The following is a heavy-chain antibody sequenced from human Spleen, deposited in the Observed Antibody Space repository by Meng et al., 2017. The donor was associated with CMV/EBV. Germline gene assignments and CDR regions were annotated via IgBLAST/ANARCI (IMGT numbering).Heavy chain of an antibody. Sequence: PIRSGTYYWSLFRQHPGKGLEWIGNIYDSGSTYYTPSLKSRVIISVDTSKNQFSLKLSSVTAADTAVYYCARARISMVRGVKEYFDYWGQGTLVTVSS. CDR2: IYDSGST. CDR3: ARARISMVRGVKEYFDY. CDR1: PIRSGTYY. V-gene: IGHV4-31*02. D-gene: IGHD3-10*01. J-gene: IGHJ4*02.